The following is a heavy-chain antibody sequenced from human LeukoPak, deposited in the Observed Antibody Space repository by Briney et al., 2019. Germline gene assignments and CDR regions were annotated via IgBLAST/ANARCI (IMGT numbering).Heavy chain of an antibody. Sequence: PSETLSLTCTVSGGSISSYYWSWIRQPPGKGLEWIGYIYYSGSTNYNPSLKSRVTISVDTSKNQFSLKLSSVTAADTAVYYCARHPSGTGGYDYWGQRTLVTVSS. V-gene: IGHV4-59*08. CDR3: ARHPSGTGGYDY. J-gene: IGHJ4*02. CDR1: GGSISSYY. D-gene: IGHD5-12*01. CDR2: IYYSGST.